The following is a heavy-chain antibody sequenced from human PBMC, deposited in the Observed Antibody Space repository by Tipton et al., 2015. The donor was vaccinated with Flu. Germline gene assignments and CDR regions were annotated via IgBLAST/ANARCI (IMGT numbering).Heavy chain of an antibody. J-gene: IGHJ1*01. CDR2: IYTSGST. D-gene: IGHD1-26*01. Sequence: TLSLTCPVSGGSISSYYWSWIRQPAGKGLEWIGRIYTSGSTNYNPSLKSRVTMSVDTSKNQFSLKLTSVSAADTAVYYCAKSGSYLEYLQHWGQGTLVTVSS. CDR3: AKSGSYLEYLQH. CDR1: GGSISSYY. V-gene: IGHV4-4*07.